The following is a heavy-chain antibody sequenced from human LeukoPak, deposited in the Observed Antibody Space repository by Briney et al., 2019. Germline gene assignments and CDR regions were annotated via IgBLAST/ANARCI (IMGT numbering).Heavy chain of an antibody. J-gene: IGHJ5*02. CDR1: GFAFSNYD. CDR2: ISTSSNTI. D-gene: IGHD5-18*01. Sequence: GRSLSPSCAASGFAFSNYDTKWGRQAPGRGLEWGSYISTSSNTILYADSVQGRFTIARDTAETSLYLQMNSLRVDDTAIYYCARLLTRLYSYGYDHWGQGTLVTVST. CDR3: ARLLTRLYSYGYDH. V-gene: IGHV3-48*03.